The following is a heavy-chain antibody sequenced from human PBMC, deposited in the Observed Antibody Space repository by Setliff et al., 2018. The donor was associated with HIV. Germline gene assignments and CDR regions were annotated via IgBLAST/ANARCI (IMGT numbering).Heavy chain of an antibody. Sequence: SETLSLTCTVSGGSISSGGYYWSWIRQHPGKGLEWIGDIYYSGSTYYNPSLKSRVTISVDTSKNQFSLKLSSVTAADTAVYYCARADHDGRFLEWLTYFDYWGQGTLVTVSS. CDR3: ARADHDGRFLEWLTYFDY. CDR1: GGSISSGGYY. V-gene: IGHV4-31*03. CDR2: IYYSGST. J-gene: IGHJ4*02. D-gene: IGHD3-3*01.